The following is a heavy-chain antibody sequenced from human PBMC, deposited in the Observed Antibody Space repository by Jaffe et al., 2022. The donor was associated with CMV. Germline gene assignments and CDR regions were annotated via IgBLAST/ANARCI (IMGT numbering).Heavy chain of an antibody. D-gene: IGHD6-19*01. CDR2: IRSKAYGGTT. CDR3: TRAPLAVAGQRYYYYYMDV. V-gene: IGHV3-49*04. Sequence: EVQLVESGGGLVQPGRSLRLSCTASGFTFGDYAMSWVRQAPGKGLEWVGFIRSKAYGGTTEYAASVKGRFTISRDDSKSIAYLQMNSLKTEDTAVYYCTRAPLAVAGQRYYYYYMDVWGKGTTVTVSS. CDR1: GFTFGDYA. J-gene: IGHJ6*03.